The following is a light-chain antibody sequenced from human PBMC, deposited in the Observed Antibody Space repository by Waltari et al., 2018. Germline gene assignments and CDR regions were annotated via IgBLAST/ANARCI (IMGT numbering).Light chain of an antibody. CDR1: RSNIEAGYD. V-gene: IGLV1-40*01. CDR3: QSYDSSLGGWV. CDR2: TNS. J-gene: IGLJ2*01. Sequence: QSVLTQPPSVSGAPGQRVTISCTGTRSNIEAGYDVHWYQHVLGTAPKVVIYTNSIRPSGVPDRFVGSKSGTSASLAITGLQAEDEAEYYCQSYDSSLGGWVFGGGTTLTVL.